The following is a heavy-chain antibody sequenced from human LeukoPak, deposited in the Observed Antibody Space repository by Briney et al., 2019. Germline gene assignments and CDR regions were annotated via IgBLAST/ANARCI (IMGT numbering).Heavy chain of an antibody. Sequence: GGSLRLSCAASGFNFDVYTMHWVRQIPGKRLEWVSLINWNGGSTFYADSVKGRFTISRDNRKDFIYVQMISLRSEDTALSYCAKDLGKVIGAAGTSGFASWGRGTLVTVSS. CDR1: GFNFDVYT. J-gene: IGHJ4*01. V-gene: IGHV3-43*01. D-gene: IGHD6-13*01. CDR3: AKDLGKVIGAAGTSGFAS. CDR2: INWNGGST.